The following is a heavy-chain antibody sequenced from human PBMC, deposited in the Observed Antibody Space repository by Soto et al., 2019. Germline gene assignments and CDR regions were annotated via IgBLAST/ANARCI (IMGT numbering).Heavy chain of an antibody. J-gene: IGHJ6*02. CDR2: IYYSGST. CDR3: ARDYGSGSYYGYYYGMDV. Sequence: PSETLSLTCTVSGGSISSYYWSWIRQPPGKGLEWIGYIYYSGSTNYNPSLKSRVTISVDTSKNQFSLKLSSVTAADTAVYYCARDYGSGSYYGYYYGMDVWGQGTTFTVSS. CDR1: GGSISSYY. D-gene: IGHD3-10*01. V-gene: IGHV4-59*01.